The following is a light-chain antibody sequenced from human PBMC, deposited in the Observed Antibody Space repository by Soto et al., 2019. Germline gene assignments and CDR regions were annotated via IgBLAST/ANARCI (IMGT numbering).Light chain of an antibody. CDR3: QVRSNWPTWT. Sequence: EIVLTQSPGTLSLSPGEGASLSCRASQSVHTFLAWYQQKPGQAPRLLIYDASNRATGIPARFSGGGSGTDFTLTISSLEPEDFAVYYCQVRSNWPTWTFGQGTKVDIK. V-gene: IGKV3-11*01. CDR2: DAS. J-gene: IGKJ1*01. CDR1: QSVHTF.